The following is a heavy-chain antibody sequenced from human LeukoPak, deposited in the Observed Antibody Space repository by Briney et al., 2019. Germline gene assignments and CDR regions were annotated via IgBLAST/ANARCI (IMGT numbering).Heavy chain of an antibody. V-gene: IGHV3-9*01. J-gene: IGHJ4*02. Sequence: GGSLRLSCAASGFSFDNYAMHWVRQAPGKGLEWVSGIAWNSGNTGFADSVKGRFTISRDNAENSLYLQMNSLRAEDTALYYCAKDMNSYGSGSSYNPWGPFDSWGQGTLVTVSS. CDR3: AKDMNSYGSGSSYNPWGPFDS. D-gene: IGHD3-10*01. CDR1: GFSFDNYA. CDR2: IAWNSGNT.